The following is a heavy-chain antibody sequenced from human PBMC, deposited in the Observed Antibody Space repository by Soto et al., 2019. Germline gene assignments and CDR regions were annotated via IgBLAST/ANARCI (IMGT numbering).Heavy chain of an antibody. V-gene: IGHV3-43D*04. J-gene: IGHJ4*02. CDR1: GFTFDDYA. Sequence: EVQLVESGGVVVQFGGSLRLSWAASGFTFDDYAMHWVRQAPGKGLEWVSLITRDGATTYYADSVKGRFTISRDNSKNSLHLQMNSLRPDDTAFYYCAKDGGYSDSWFGYSDYWGQGTLVTVSS. D-gene: IGHD6-13*01. CDR2: ITRDGATT. CDR3: AKDGGYSDSWFGYSDY.